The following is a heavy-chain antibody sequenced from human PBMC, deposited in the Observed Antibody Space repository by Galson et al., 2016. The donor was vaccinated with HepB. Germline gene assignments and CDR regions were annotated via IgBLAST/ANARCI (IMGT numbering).Heavy chain of an antibody. CDR2: VYFSGTA. J-gene: IGHJ5*02. D-gene: IGHD2-8*01. CDR3: ARHPPTTNMGWFDP. Sequence: SETLSLTCDVFGVPISGSPYYWGWIRQPPGKGLEWIGSVYFSGTAYYNPSLKSRVTIYVDTSKNQFSLKLNSVTAADTATYYCARHPPTTNMGWFDPWGQGVLVTVSS. CDR1: GVPISGSPYY. V-gene: IGHV4-39*01.